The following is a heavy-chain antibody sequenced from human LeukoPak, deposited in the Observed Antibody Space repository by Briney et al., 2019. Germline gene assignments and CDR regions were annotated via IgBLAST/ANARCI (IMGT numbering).Heavy chain of an antibody. CDR3: VKGRQWLLHY. Sequence: PGGSLRLSCAASGFTFSSYSMNWVRQAPGKGLEWVSLINDVGDNTFYADSVEGRFTISRDNSKNSLYLQMNSLRPEDTALYFCVKGRQWLLHYWGRGTLVTVSS. CDR2: INDVGDNT. V-gene: IGHV3-43*02. CDR1: GFTFSSYS. D-gene: IGHD6-19*01. J-gene: IGHJ4*02.